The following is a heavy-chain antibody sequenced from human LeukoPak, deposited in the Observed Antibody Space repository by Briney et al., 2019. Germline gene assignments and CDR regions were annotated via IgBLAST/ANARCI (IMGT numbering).Heavy chain of an antibody. CDR3: ARCGAAHYYYYYMDV. D-gene: IGHD1-26*01. J-gene: IGHJ6*03. CDR2: ISSSGSTI. Sequence: PGGSLRLSCAASGFTFSDYYMSWIRQAPGKGLEWVSYISSSGSTIYYADSVKGRFTISRDNAKNSLYLQMNSLRAEDTAVYYCARCGAAHYYYYYMDVWGKGTTVTISS. CDR1: GFTFSDYY. V-gene: IGHV3-11*01.